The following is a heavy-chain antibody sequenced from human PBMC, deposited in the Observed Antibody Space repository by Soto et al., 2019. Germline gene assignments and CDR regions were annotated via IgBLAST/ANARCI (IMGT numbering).Heavy chain of an antibody. CDR2: ISPSSSTM. CDR1: GFTFSSYS. CDR3: ARDFDSLNDY. D-gene: IGHD3-22*01. Sequence: VQLVESGGGLVQPGGSLRLSCAASGFTFSSYSMNWFRQAPGKGLEWLSYISPSSSTMYYADSVKGRFTISRDNAKNSLFLQMNSLRDEDTAVYYCARDFDSLNDYWGQGTLVTVSS. V-gene: IGHV3-48*02. J-gene: IGHJ4*02.